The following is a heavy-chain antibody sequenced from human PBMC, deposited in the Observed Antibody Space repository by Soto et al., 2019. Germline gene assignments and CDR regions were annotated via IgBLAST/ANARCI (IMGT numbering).Heavy chain of an antibody. CDR1: GFIFSSFG. Sequence: TGGSLRLSCAASGFIFSSFGMHWVRQAPGKGLEWVAHIWYDGSNRYYADSVKGRFTISRDNSRNTLYLQMNSLRAEDTAVYHCVRDLLGSGGHFDYWGQGTLVTVSS. J-gene: IGHJ4*02. CDR2: IWYDGSNR. V-gene: IGHV3-33*01. CDR3: VRDLLGSGGHFDY. D-gene: IGHD7-27*01.